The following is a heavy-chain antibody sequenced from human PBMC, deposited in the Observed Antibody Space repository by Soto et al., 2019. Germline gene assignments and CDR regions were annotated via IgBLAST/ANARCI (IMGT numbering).Heavy chain of an antibody. CDR2: IIPFFKAT. D-gene: IGHD3-22*01. J-gene: IGHJ6*02. CDR3: ARDVTLNYYDSTYYYYALDV. V-gene: IGHV1-69*01. CDR1: GGTFSSHA. Sequence: QVQLVQSGAEVQKPGSSVKVSCKASGGTFSSHAISWVRQAPGQGLEWMGGIIPFFKATNYAQKFQGRVTITADDSTGTAYMDLSSLRSEDTAVYYCARDVTLNYYDSTYYYYALDVWGQGTTVTVSS.